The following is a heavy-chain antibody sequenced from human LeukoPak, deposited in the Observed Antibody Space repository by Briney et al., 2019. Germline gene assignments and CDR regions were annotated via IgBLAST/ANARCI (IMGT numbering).Heavy chain of an antibody. CDR3: ARPLGYSYTRFDY. V-gene: IGHV5-51*01. CDR2: IYPGDSDT. Sequence: GGSLEISCQGSGYLFSNYWIGWVRQLPGKGLEWMGIIYPGDSDTTYSPSFQGQVTISVDKSISTAYLHWSSLKASDTAMYYCARPLGYSYTRFDYWGRGTLVTVSS. D-gene: IGHD5-18*01. CDR1: GYLFSNYW. J-gene: IGHJ4*02.